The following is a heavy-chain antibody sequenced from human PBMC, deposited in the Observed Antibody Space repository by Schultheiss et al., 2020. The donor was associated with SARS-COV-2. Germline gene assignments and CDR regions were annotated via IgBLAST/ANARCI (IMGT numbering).Heavy chain of an antibody. Sequence: GGSLRLSCAASGFTFSSYGMHWVRQAPGKGLEWVAVISYDGGNKYYADSVKGRFTISRDNSKNTLYLQMNSLKTEDTAVYYCTTEGRSDYDFWSGYYPGVIFDYWGQGTLVTVSS. CDR1: GFTFSSYG. D-gene: IGHD3-3*01. CDR3: TTEGRSDYDFWSGYYPGVIFDY. V-gene: IGHV3-33*05. J-gene: IGHJ4*02. CDR2: ISYDGGNK.